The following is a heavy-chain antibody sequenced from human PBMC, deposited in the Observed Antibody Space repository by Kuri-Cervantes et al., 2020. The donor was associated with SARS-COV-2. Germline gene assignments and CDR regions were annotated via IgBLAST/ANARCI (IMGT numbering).Heavy chain of an antibody. CDR1: GGSFSGYY. Sequence: SETLSLTCAVYGGSFSGYYWSWIRQPPGKGLEWIGEINHSGSTNYNPSLKSRVTLSVDTSKNQFSLKLSSVTAADTAVYYCAAKGCHNQKRTSCYNDYWGQGTLVTVSS. CDR2: INHSGST. V-gene: IGHV4-34*01. CDR3: AAKGCHNQKRTSCYNDY. J-gene: IGHJ4*02. D-gene: IGHD2-2*01.